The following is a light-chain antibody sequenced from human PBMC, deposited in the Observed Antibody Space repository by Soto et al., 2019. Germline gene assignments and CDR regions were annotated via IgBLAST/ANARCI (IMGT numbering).Light chain of an antibody. J-gene: IGKJ1*01. CDR3: QQYYSYPQT. CDR1: QGISSY. Sequence: AIRMTQSPSSLSASTGDRVTITCRASQGISSYLAWYQQKPGTAPKLLLYAASTLQSGVPSRFSGSGSGTDFTLTISCLQSEDFATYYCQQYYSYPQTFGQGTKVEIK. CDR2: AAS. V-gene: IGKV1-8*01.